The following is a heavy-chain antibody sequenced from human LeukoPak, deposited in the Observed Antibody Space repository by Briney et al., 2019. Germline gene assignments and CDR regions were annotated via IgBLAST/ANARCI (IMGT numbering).Heavy chain of an antibody. CDR1: GYTFTGYY. CDR2: ISPNSGGT. CDR3: ARRAQAINYYYYMDV. V-gene: IGHV1-2*02. J-gene: IGHJ6*03. Sequence: GASVKVSCKASGYTFTGYYMHWVRQAPGQGLEWMGWISPNSGGTNYAQKFQGRVTMTRDTSISTAYMELSRLRSDDTAVYYCARRAQAINYYYYMDVWGKGTTVTVSS.